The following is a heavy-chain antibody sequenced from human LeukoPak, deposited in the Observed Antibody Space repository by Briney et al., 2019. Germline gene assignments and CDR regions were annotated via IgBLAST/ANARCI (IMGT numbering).Heavy chain of an antibody. CDR1: GFTFSNYA. V-gene: IGHV3-23*01. J-gene: IGHJ4*02. CDR3: AKHFGSGTYYNYLDY. D-gene: IGHD3-10*01. CDR2: ISGSGGVISASGGAT. Sequence: GGSARLSCVASGFTFSNYAMSWVRRAPGKGLEWVSVISGSGGVISASGGATYYAESARGRFTISRDNSENTLYLQLNSLRAEGTAVYYCAKHFGSGTYYNYLDYWGQGTLVTVSS.